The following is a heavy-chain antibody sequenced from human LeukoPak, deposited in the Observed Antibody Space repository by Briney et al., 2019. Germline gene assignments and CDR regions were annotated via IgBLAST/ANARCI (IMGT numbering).Heavy chain of an antibody. D-gene: IGHD5-24*01. Sequence: GGSLRLSCIASGFTFSSSAMSWVRQAPGKGLEWVSDINGSGGRTYYADSVKGRFTISRDNAKNSLYLQMNSLRAEDTAVYYCARGRDGYNLVDAFDIWGQGIMVTVSS. J-gene: IGHJ3*02. CDR1: GFTFSSSA. V-gene: IGHV3-23*01. CDR3: ARGRDGYNLVDAFDI. CDR2: INGSGGRT.